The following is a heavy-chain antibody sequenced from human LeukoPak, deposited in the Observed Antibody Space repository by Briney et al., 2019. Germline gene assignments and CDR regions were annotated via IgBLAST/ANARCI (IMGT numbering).Heavy chain of an antibody. CDR3: VRDGGVSGYDLLDY. V-gene: IGHV3-7*01. CDR1: GFIFSNYW. CDR2: IKQDGSKE. D-gene: IGHD5-12*01. Sequence: GGSLRLSCTASGFIFSNYWMTWVRQAPGKGLEWVAQIKQDGSKEYYIDSVKARFSISRDNARNSLSLQMNSLRAEDTAVYYCVRDGGVSGYDLLDYWGQGTLVTVSS. J-gene: IGHJ4*02.